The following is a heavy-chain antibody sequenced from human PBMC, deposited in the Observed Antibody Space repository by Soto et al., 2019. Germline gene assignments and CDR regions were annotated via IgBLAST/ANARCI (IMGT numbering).Heavy chain of an antibody. CDR2: IDHSGST. D-gene: IGHD5-12*01. V-gene: IGHV4-34*01. CDR1: GGSFSGYY. Sequence: QVQLQQWGAGLLKPSETLSLTCPVYGGSFSGYYWSWIRQPPGKGLEWIGEIDHSGSTNYNPSLKCRVTISVGTSKNQFSLKCSSVTAADTAVYYCAPRGGYSGYWGQGTLVTVSS. CDR3: APRGGYSGY. J-gene: IGHJ4*02.